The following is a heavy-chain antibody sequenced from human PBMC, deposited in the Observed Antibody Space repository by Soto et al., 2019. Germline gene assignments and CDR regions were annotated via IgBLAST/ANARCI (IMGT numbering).Heavy chain of an antibody. D-gene: IGHD3-16*01. CDR2: IYYSGST. V-gene: IGHV4-31*03. CDR1: GGSISSGGYY. J-gene: IGHJ4*02. CDR3: AGGENAWAHFDY. Sequence: PSETLSLTCTVSGGSISSGGYYWSWIRQHPGKGLEWIGYIYYSGSTYYNPSLKSRVTISVDTSKNQFSLKLSSVTAADTAVYYCAGGENAWAHFDYWGQGTLVTVSS.